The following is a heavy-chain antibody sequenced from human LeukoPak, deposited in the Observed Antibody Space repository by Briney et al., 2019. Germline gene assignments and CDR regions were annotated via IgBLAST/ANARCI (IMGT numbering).Heavy chain of an antibody. CDR1: GFTFSDYD. Sequence: GGSLRLSCSASGFTFSDYDMNWFRQAPGKGLEWNSSLSGPSSHVYYGDSVKGRFSISRDNAMNSVFLQMNSLGVDDTAVYYCGRAFPPLRTVSAGDLWGQGTLVTVSS. D-gene: IGHD4-11*01. CDR2: LSGPSSHV. CDR3: GRAFPPLRTVSAGDL. J-gene: IGHJ4*02. V-gene: IGHV3-21*01.